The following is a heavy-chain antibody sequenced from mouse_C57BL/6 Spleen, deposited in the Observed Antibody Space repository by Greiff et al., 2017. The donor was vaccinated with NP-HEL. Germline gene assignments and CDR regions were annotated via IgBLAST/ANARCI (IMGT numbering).Heavy chain of an antibody. CDR2: IRSKSNNYAT. CDR3: VRNYGSFYAMDY. CDR1: GFSFNTYA. D-gene: IGHD1-1*01. J-gene: IGHJ4*01. V-gene: IGHV10-1*01. Sequence: EVKVVESGGGLVQPKGSLKLSCAASGFSFNTYAMNWVRQAPGKGLEWVARIRSKSNNYATYYADSVKDRFTISRDDSESMLYLQMINLKTEDTAMYYCVRNYGSFYAMDYWGQGTSVTVSS.